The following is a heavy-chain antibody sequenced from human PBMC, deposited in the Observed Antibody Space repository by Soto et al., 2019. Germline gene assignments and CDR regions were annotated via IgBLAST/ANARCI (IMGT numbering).Heavy chain of an antibody. CDR1: GDSLTNNHW. CDR3: VRDSRTGCSSINCYMH. CDR2: IWHTGRP. Sequence: QLQLRESGPGLVQPSGTLSLTCDVSGDSLTNNHWWSWVRQAPGKGLEWIGEIWHTGRPNYNPSLKSRVAISMAKSKNQFALKLSSVTATDTAVYYCVRDSRTGCSSINCYMHWGQGTLVTVSS. V-gene: IGHV4-4*02. D-gene: IGHD2-15*01. J-gene: IGHJ4*02.